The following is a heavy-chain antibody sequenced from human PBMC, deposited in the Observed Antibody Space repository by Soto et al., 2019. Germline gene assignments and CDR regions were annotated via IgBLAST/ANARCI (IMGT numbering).Heavy chain of an antibody. CDR3: ARIYCTTTTCDSWFDP. Sequence: GESLKISCTGFGYTFTTFWISWVRQMPGKGLEWMGRIDPGDTYATYSPAFQGHVTISADKATSTAYLQWSSLKASDTAMYFCARIYCTTTTCDSWFDPWGQGTLVTVSS. D-gene: IGHD2-2*01. V-gene: IGHV5-10-1*01. CDR1: GYTFTTFW. J-gene: IGHJ5*02. CDR2: IDPGDTYA.